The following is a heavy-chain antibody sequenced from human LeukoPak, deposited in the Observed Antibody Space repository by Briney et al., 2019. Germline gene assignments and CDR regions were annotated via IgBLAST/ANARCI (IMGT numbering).Heavy chain of an antibody. J-gene: IGHJ5*02. V-gene: IGHV6-1*01. CDR2: TYYRSKWYN. CDR3: ARGVSNTRGDWLDP. CDR1: GDSVFSNTAA. Sequence: SQTLSLTCAVSGDSVFSNTAAWNWVRQSPSRGLEWLGRTYYRSKWYNDYALSLRGRITINPDTSKNQFSLQLNYVTPEDTAVYYCARGVSNTRGDWLDPWGQGTLVTVSS. D-gene: IGHD2-2*01.